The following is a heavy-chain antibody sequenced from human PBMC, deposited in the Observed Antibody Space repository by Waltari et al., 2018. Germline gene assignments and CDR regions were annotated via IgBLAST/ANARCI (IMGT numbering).Heavy chain of an antibody. CDR2: MSGSGGRT. D-gene: IGHD6-13*01. Sequence: EVQLLESGGGLVQPGGSLRLSCAASGFTFSSYAMSWVRQAPGKGLEWVSAMSGSGGRTDYADAVKSRFTMSRDNSKNTLYLQMNSLRAEDTAVYYCAKTSSSSWHSNYFDYWGQGTLVTVSS. J-gene: IGHJ4*02. CDR1: GFTFSSYA. V-gene: IGHV3-23*01. CDR3: AKTSSSSWHSNYFDY.